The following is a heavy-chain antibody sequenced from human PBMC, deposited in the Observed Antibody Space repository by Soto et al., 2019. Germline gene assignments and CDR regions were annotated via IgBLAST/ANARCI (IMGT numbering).Heavy chain of an antibody. CDR3: ARDQGPGALRGWFDF. CDR2: IYYSGST. CDR1: GGSISSYY. D-gene: IGHD2-2*01. J-gene: IGHJ5*01. V-gene: IGHV4-59*12. Sequence: SETLSLTCTVSGGSISSYYWSWIRQPPGKGLEWIGYIYYSGSTNYNPSLKSRVTISVDTSKNQFSLRLSSVTPAATAVYYCARDQGPGALRGWFDFWGRGTLVTVSS.